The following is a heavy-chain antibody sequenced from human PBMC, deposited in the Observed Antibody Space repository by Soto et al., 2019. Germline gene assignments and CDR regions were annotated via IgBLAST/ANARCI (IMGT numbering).Heavy chain of an antibody. D-gene: IGHD2-8*01. V-gene: IGHV1-69*06. CDR2: IIPVVGTT. CDR1: GDTFTTHS. CDR3: ARGLLYATTDFDY. Sequence: QVQLVQSGAEVKKPGSSVKVSCKASGDTFTTHSLNWVRQDPGQGLEWMGGIIPVVGTTKYAQKYQDRVTITGDKSTNTAYMELSSLRSDDTAVYYCARGLLYATTDFDYWGQGTPVTVSS. J-gene: IGHJ4*02.